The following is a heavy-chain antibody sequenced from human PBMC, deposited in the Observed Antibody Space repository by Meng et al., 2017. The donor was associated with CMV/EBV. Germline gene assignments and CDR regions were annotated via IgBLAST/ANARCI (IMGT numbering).Heavy chain of an antibody. CDR1: GYTFTGYY. CDR3: ASGGDITFGVVIMSHYYYYGMDV. J-gene: IGHJ6*02. CDR2: INPNSGGT. D-gene: IGHD3-3*01. V-gene: IGHV1-2*02. Sequence: ASVKVSCKASGYTFTGYYMHWVRQAPGQGLEWMGWINPNSGGTNYAQKFQGRVTMTRDTSISTAYMELSRLRSEDTAVYYCASGGDITFGVVIMSHYYYYGMDVWGQGTTVTVSS.